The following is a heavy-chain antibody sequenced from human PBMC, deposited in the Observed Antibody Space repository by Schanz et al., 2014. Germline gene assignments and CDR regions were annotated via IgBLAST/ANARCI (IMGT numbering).Heavy chain of an antibody. J-gene: IGHJ4*02. CDR3: AKEKEEVAADGSFFDY. CDR1: GFTVNTNY. D-gene: IGHD6-13*01. CDR2: LYIRST. Sequence: EVQLVESGGGLIHPGGSLRLSCAVSGFTVNTNYMTWVRQAPGKGLECVSILYIRSTYYADSVKGRFTISRDNSKNTVNLQMNSLRAEDTAVYYCAKEKEEVAADGSFFDYWGQGTLVTVSS. V-gene: IGHV3-66*03.